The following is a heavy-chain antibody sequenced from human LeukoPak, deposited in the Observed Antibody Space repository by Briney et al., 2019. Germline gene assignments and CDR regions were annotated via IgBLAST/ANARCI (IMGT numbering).Heavy chain of an antibody. CDR2: IYHSGST. Sequence: PSGTLPLTCAVSGGSICSSNWWSWVRQPPGKGLEWIAEIYHSGSTNYNPSLKSRVTISVDTSKNQFSLKLSSVTAADTAVYYCARDSTDAFDIWGQGTMVTVSS. CDR3: ARDSTDAFDI. CDR1: GGSICSSNW. J-gene: IGHJ3*02. V-gene: IGHV4-4*02.